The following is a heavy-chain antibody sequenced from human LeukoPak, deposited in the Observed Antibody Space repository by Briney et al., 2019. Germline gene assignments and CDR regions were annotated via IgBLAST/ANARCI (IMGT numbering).Heavy chain of an antibody. Sequence: ASVKVSCKASGYTFTGYYMHWVRQAPGQGLEWMGWINPNSGGTNYAQKFQGRVTMTRDTSISTAYMELSRLRSDDTAVYYCASLYYDFWSGPGGGADYWGQGTLVTVSS. CDR1: GYTFTGYY. J-gene: IGHJ4*02. D-gene: IGHD3-3*01. V-gene: IGHV1-2*02. CDR3: ASLYYDFWSGPGGGADY. CDR2: INPNSGGT.